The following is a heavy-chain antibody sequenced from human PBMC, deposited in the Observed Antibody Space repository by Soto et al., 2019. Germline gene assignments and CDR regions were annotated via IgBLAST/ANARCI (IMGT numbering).Heavy chain of an antibody. V-gene: IGHV2-5*02. J-gene: IGHJ4*02. Sequence: QITLNESGPTVVRPTETLTLTCRFSGFSLTTSGVGVGWIRQSPGKAPEWLALIYWDDDKRYSASLKSRLTITKDTSKNKVVLTVSALDPTDTATYYCAHRVLRTVFGLVTTTAIYFDFWGQGTPVAVSS. CDR2: IYWDDDK. CDR1: GFSLTTSGVG. D-gene: IGHD3-3*01. CDR3: AHRVLRTVFGLVTTTAIYFDF.